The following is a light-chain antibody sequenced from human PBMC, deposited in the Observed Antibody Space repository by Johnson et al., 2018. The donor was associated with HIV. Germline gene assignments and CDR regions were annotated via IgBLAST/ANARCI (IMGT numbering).Light chain of an antibody. CDR1: SSNIGNNY. CDR2: ENN. V-gene: IGLV1-51*02. J-gene: IGLJ1*01. Sequence: QSVLTQPPSVSAAPGQKVTISCSGSSSNIGNNYVSWYQQLPGTAHKLLIYENNKRPSGIPDRFSGSKSGTSATLAITGLQTGDEADYYCGTWHSSLSTGGVFGSGTKVTVL. CDR3: GTWHSSLSTGGV.